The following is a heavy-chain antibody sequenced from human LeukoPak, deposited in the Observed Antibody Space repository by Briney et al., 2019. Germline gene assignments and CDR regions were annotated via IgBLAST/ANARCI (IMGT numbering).Heavy chain of an antibody. J-gene: IGHJ4*02. D-gene: IGHD1-1*01. V-gene: IGHV3-48*03. CDR1: GFTFSSYE. CDR3: AKATGTLGN. Sequence: GGSLRLSCAASGFTFSSYEMNWVRQAPGKGLEWVSYISSSGSTIYYADSVKGRFTISRDNSKNTLYLQMNSLTADDTAIYYCAKATGTLGNWGQGTLVTVSS. CDR2: ISSSGSTI.